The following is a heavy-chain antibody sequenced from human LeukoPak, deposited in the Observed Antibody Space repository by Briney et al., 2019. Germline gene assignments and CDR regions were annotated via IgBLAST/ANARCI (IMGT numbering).Heavy chain of an antibody. CDR1: VGSFSGYY. CDR2: INDSGST. Sequence: SETLSLTCAVYVGSFSGYYWSWIRQPPGKGLEWIGEINDSGSTNSNPSLKSRVTLSVDTSKNQISLKLTSVTAADTAVYYCARDRIVVVVAANFRYGMDVWGQGTTVTVSS. CDR3: ARDRIVVVVAANFRYGMDV. J-gene: IGHJ6*02. D-gene: IGHD2-15*01. V-gene: IGHV4-34*01.